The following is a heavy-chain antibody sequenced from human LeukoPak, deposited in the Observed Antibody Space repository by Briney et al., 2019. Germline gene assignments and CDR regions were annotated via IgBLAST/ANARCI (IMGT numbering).Heavy chain of an antibody. CDR3: AGTNLYYDILTGLDY. D-gene: IGHD3-9*01. CDR2: ISSSGSTI. Sequence: GGSLRLSCAASGFTFSSYEMNWVRQAPGKGLEWVSYISSSGSTIYYADSVKGRFTISRDNAKNSLYLQMNSLRAEDTAVYYCAGTNLYYDILTGLDYWGQGTLVTVSS. J-gene: IGHJ4*02. CDR1: GFTFSSYE. V-gene: IGHV3-48*03.